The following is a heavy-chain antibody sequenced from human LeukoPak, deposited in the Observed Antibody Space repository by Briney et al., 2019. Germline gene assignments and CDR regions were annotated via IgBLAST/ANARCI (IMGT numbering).Heavy chain of an antibody. V-gene: IGHV3-21*01. CDR3: ARGGAVAGTEESWFDP. J-gene: IGHJ5*02. CDR2: ISSGSSYI. CDR1: GFTFSSYS. Sequence: PGGSLRLSCAASGFTFSSYSMNWVRQAPGKGLEWVSSISSGSSYIYYADSVKGRFTISRDNAKNSLYLQMNSLRAEDTAVYYCARGGAVAGTEESWFDPWGQGTLVTVSS. D-gene: IGHD6-19*01.